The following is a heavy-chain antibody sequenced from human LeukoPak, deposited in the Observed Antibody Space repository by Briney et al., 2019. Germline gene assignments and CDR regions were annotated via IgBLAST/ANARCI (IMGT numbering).Heavy chain of an antibody. CDR3: AKNMGQWLVIDY. Sequence: GGSLRPSCAASGFTFSSYGMHWVRQAPGKGLEWVAFIRYDGSNKYYADSVKGRFTISRDNSKNTLYLQMNSLRAEDTAVYYCAKNMGQWLVIDYWGQGTLVTVSS. V-gene: IGHV3-30*02. J-gene: IGHJ4*02. CDR1: GFTFSSYG. CDR2: IRYDGSNK. D-gene: IGHD6-19*01.